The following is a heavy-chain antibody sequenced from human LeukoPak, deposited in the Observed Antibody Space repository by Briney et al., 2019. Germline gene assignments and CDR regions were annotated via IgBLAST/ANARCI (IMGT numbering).Heavy chain of an antibody. J-gene: IGHJ4*02. D-gene: IGHD3-22*01. CDR1: GFIFHSYW. CDR2: NNSDGSGT. Sequence: GRSLGLPCAASGFIFHSYWMHWARQARGKGLVWVSRNNSDGSGTSYPDSVKGLFTISIDNAKNTLYLQMNSLRAEDTAVYYCARTGLTSGGYQSFDYWGQGALVTVSS. V-gene: IGHV3-74*01. CDR3: ARTGLTSGGYQSFDY.